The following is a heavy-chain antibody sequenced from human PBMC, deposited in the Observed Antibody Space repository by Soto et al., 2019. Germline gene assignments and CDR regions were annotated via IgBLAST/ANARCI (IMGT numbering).Heavy chain of an antibody. D-gene: IGHD3-16*01. V-gene: IGHV3-53*01. CDR1: GFTVSSNY. CDR2: IYSGGST. J-gene: IGHJ3*02. CDR3: ARVHASTYAFDI. Sequence: TGGSLRLSCAASGFTVSSNYMSWVRQAPGKGLEWVSVIYSGGSTYYADSVKGRFTISRDNSKNTLYLQMNSLRAEDTAVYYCARVHASTYAFDIWGQGTMVTVSS.